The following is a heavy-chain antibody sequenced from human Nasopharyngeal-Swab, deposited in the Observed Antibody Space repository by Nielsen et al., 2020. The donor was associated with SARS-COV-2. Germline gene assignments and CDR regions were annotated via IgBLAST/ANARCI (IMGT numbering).Heavy chain of an antibody. CDR2: SYRGDSDT. CDR1: GCSFTSYW. V-gene: IGHV5-51*01. Sequence: YLKISCTGSGCSFTSYWIGWVRQMPGKGLEWMGISYRGDSDTRYSPSFQGQVTIPADKSINTAHLHWNSLKASDTAMYYCARQLPTLVWGSYLDAFDIWGQGTMVTVSS. J-gene: IGHJ3*02. CDR3: ARQLPTLVWGSYLDAFDI. D-gene: IGHD3-16*02.